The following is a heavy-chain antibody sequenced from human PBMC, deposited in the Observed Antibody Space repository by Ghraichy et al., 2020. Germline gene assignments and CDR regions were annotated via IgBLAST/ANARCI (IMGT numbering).Heavy chain of an antibody. CDR3: ARDSAPLQLLPYYYYYGMDV. V-gene: IGHV3-23*01. J-gene: IGHJ6*02. CDR1: GFTVSNYA. CDR2: ISGSGVSA. D-gene: IGHD2-21*01. Sequence: LTCAASGFTVSNYAMSWVRQAPGKGLEWVSAISGSGVSAYNADSVKGRFTISRDNSKNTLYLQMNSLRAEDTAVYYCARDSAPLQLLPYYYYYGMDVWGQGTTVTVSS.